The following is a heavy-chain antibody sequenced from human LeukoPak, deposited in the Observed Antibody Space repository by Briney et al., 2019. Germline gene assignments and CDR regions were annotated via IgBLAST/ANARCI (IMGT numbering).Heavy chain of an antibody. CDR2: IYYSVST. Sequence: PSETLSLTCTVSGGSISSSSYYWGWIRQPPRKGLAWIGCIYYSVSTCYNPALKSRVTISVDTSKNQFSLKLSSVTAADTAVYYCASLLGIWGQGTLVTVSS. D-gene: IGHD7-27*01. V-gene: IGHV4-39*01. CDR1: GGSISSSSYY. J-gene: IGHJ4*02. CDR3: ASLLGI.